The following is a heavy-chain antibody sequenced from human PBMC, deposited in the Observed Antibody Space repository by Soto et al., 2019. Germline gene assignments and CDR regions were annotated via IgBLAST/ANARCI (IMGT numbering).Heavy chain of an antibody. V-gene: IGHV3-23*01. J-gene: IGHJ4*02. Sequence: GGSLRLSCAASVFTFSSYAMSWVRQAPGKGLEWVSAISGSGGSTYYADSVKGRFTISRDNSKNTLYLQMNSLRAEDTAVYYCAKSGLKTYSSSWYLIDYFDYWGQGTLVTVSS. D-gene: IGHD6-13*01. CDR3: AKSGLKTYSSSWYLIDYFDY. CDR2: ISGSGGST. CDR1: VFTFSSYA.